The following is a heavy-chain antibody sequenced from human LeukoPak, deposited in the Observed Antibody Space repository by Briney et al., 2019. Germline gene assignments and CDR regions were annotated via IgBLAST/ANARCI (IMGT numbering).Heavy chain of an antibody. CDR1: GGSFSGYY. J-gene: IGHJ5*02. D-gene: IGHD2-21*01. CDR3: ARGRRIRNWFDP. CDR2: INHSGST. V-gene: IGHV4-34*01. Sequence: KPSETLSLTCAVYGGSFSGYYWSWIRQPPGKGLEWIGEINHSGSTNYNPSLKSRVTISVDTSKNQFSLKLSSVTAADTAVYYCARGRRIRNWFDPWGQGTLVTVSS.